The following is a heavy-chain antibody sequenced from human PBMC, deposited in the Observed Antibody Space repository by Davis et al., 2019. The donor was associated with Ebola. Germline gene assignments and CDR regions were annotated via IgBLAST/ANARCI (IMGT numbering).Heavy chain of an antibody. J-gene: IGHJ4*02. V-gene: IGHV3-30*04. CDR1: GFTFSSYA. D-gene: IGHD3-22*01. Sequence: GGSLRLSCAASGFTFSSYAMHWVRQAPGKGLEWVAVISYDGSNKYYADSVKGRFTISRDNSKNTLYLQMNSLRAEDTAVYYCAKEGGITMIVVAPPGYWGQGTLVTVSS. CDR2: ISYDGSNK. CDR3: AKEGGITMIVVAPPGY.